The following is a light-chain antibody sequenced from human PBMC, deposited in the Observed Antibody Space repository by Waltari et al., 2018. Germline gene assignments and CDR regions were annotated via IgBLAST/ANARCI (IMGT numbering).Light chain of an antibody. CDR1: QIVSRA. CDR2: GAS. CDR3: QHYVRLPVT. Sequence: EIVLTQSPGTLSLSPGERVILSCRVSQIVSRALAWYQQKPGQAPRLLIYGASNRATGIPDRFSGSGSGTDFSLTISRLEPEDFAVYYCQHYVRLPVTFGQGTKVEIK. J-gene: IGKJ1*01. V-gene: IGKV3-20*01.